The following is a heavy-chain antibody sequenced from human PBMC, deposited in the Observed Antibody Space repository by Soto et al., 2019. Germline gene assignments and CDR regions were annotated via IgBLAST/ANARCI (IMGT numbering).Heavy chain of an antibody. J-gene: IGHJ4*02. CDR1: GGSFSGYY. V-gene: IGHV4-34*01. CDR3: AIDPQSTFDY. Sequence: QVQLQQWGAGLLKPSETLSLTCAVYGGSFSGYYWSWIRQPPGKGLEWIGEINHSGSTNYNPSLKSRVTISVDTSKNQFALKLSSVTAADTAVYYCAIDPQSTFDYWGQGPLVTVSS. CDR2: INHSGST.